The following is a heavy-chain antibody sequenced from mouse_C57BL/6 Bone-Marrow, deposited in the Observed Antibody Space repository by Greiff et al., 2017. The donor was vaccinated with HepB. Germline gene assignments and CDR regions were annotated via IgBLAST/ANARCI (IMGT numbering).Heavy chain of an antibody. CDR1: GFTFSSYA. J-gene: IGHJ3*01. CDR2: ISDGGSYT. V-gene: IGHV5-4*01. Sequence: EVQLVESGGGLVKPGGSLKLSCAASGFTFSSYAMSWVRQTPEKRLEWVATISDGGSYTYYPDNVKGRFTISRDNAKNNLYLQMSHLKSEDTAMYYCARGYYGPFAYWGQGTLVTVSA. CDR3: ARGYYGPFAY. D-gene: IGHD1-2*01.